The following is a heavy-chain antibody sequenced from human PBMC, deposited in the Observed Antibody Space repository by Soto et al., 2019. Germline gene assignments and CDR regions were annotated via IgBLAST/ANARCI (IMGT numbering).Heavy chain of an antibody. Sequence: VGSLRLSCAASGFSFRSDWMNWVRQAPGKGLEWVAHTNQDGSEKYYADSVKGRFTISRDNSKNTLYLQMNSLRAEDTAVYYCARDRVGYCISTSCYFLDYYYGMDVWGQGTTVTVSS. D-gene: IGHD2-2*01. CDR2: TNQDGSEK. CDR1: GFSFRSDW. J-gene: IGHJ6*02. V-gene: IGHV3-7*01. CDR3: ARDRVGYCISTSCYFLDYYYGMDV.